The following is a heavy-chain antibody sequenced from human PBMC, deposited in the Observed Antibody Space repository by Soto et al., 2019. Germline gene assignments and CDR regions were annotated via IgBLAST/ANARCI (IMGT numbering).Heavy chain of an antibody. CDR2: IDPVDSET. Sequence: PGESLKISCKGSGYTFSGYWIAWVRQTPGKGLEWMGIIDPVDSETKYSPSFQGQVTMSADKSVTTAYLQWSSLKASDTAMYYCGRDDSAFSGVDVWGQRTTVTVSS. CDR3: GRDDSAFSGVDV. D-gene: IGHD2-8*01. V-gene: IGHV5-51*01. J-gene: IGHJ6*02. CDR1: GYTFSGYW.